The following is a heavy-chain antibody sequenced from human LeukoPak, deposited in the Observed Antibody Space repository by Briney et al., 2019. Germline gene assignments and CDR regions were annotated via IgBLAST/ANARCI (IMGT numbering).Heavy chain of an antibody. D-gene: IGHD3-22*01. Sequence: SETLSLTCTVSGGFISSSSYYWGWIRQPPGKGLEWIGTIYYSGSTYYNPSLKSRVTISVDTSKNQFSLKLTSVTAADTAVYYCARAPQSMIVGGTFDIWGQGTMVTVSS. CDR3: ARAPQSMIVGGTFDI. CDR2: IYYSGST. V-gene: IGHV4-39*07. J-gene: IGHJ3*02. CDR1: GGFISSSSYY.